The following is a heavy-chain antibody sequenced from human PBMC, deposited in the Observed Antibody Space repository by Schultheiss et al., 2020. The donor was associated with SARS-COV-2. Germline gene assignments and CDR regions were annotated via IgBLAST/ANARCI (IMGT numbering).Heavy chain of an antibody. Sequence: GESLKISCAASGFTFSSYEMNWVRQAPGKGLEWVSYISSSGSTIYYADSVKGRFTISRDNAKNSLYLQMNSLRAEDTAVYYCARDQVPVVAATPGYWGQGTLVTVSS. V-gene: IGHV3-48*03. CDR3: ARDQVPVVAATPGY. J-gene: IGHJ4*02. CDR2: ISSSGSTI. D-gene: IGHD2-15*01. CDR1: GFTFSSYE.